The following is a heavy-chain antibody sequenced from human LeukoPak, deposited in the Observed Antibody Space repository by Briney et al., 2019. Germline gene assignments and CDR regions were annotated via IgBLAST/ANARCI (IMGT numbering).Heavy chain of an antibody. D-gene: IGHD6-13*01. V-gene: IGHV1-8*03. CDR1: GYKFTGYY. J-gene: IGHJ6*03. CDR2: MNPNSGNT. CDR3: ARGPTAAGTFNYYYYMDV. Sequence: ASVKVSCRASGYKFTGYYLHWVRQATGQGLEWMGWMNPNSGNTGYAQKFQGRVTITRNTSISTAYMELSSLRSEDTAVYYCARGPTAAGTFNYYYYMDVWGKGTTVTVSS.